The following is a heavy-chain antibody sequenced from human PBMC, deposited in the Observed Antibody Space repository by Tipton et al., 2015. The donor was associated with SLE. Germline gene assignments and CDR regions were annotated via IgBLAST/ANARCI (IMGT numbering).Heavy chain of an antibody. Sequence: TLSLTCTVSRGSTSSFYWSWIRQPPGEGLEWIGYIYHSGSTNYNPSLKSRVTISLDTSKNQFSLKLSSVTAADTAVYYCARLALGCSGDSCHRYFDYWGQGTLVTFSS. D-gene: IGHD2-15*01. CDR2: IYHSGST. CDR1: RGSTSSFY. CDR3: ARLALGCSGDSCHRYFDY. V-gene: IGHV4-59*01. J-gene: IGHJ4*02.